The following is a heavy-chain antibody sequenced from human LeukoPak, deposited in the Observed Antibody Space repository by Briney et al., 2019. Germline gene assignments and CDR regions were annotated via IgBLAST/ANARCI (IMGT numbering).Heavy chain of an antibody. J-gene: IGHJ4*02. V-gene: IGHV4-34*01. D-gene: IGHD3-3*01. CDR1: GGSFSGYY. CDR2: INHSGST. CDR3: ASRDYDFWSGYYIPAR. Sequence: SETLSLTCAVYGGSFSGYYWSWIRQPPGKGLEWIGEINHSGSTNYNPFLKSRVTISVDTSKNQFSLKLSSVTAADTAVYYCASRDYDFWSGYYIPARWGQGTLVTVSS.